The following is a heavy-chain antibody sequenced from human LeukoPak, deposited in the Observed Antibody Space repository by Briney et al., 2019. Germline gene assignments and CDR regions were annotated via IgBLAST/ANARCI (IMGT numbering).Heavy chain of an antibody. D-gene: IGHD3-10*01. V-gene: IGHV3-23*01. J-gene: IGHJ4*02. CDR3: AKGGGSGSYYLGYFDY. Sequence: GGTLRLSCAASGFTFSNYGMSWVRQAPGKGLEWVSAISGSGGSTYYADSVKGRFTISRDNSKNTLYLQMNSLRAEDTAVYYCAKGGGSGSYYLGYFDYWGQGTLVTVSS. CDR2: ISGSGGST. CDR1: GFTFSNYG.